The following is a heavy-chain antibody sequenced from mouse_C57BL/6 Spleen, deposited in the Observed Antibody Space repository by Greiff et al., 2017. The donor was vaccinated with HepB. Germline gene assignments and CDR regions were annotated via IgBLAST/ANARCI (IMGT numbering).Heavy chain of an antibody. CDR2: IDPSDSYT. J-gene: IGHJ2*01. V-gene: IGHV1-69*01. Sequence: QVQLQQPGAELVMPGASVKLSCKASGYTFTSYWMHWVKQRPGPGLEWIGEIDPSDSYTNYNQKFKGKSTLTVDKSSSTAYMQLSSLTSEDSAVYYCARSGYYGSSYPYWGQGTTLTVSS. CDR1: GYTFTSYW. CDR3: ARSGYYGSSYPY. D-gene: IGHD1-1*01.